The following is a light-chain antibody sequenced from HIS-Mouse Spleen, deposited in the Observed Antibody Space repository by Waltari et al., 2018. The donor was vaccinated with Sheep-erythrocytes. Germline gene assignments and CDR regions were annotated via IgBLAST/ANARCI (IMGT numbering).Light chain of an antibody. Sequence: QSALTQPRSVSGSPGQSVPISCPGTRSHVGGYNYVPWYQQHPGKAPKLMIYDVSKRPSGVPDRFSGSKSGNTASLTISGLQAEDEADYYCCSYAGSYTFWVFGGGTKLTVL. CDR2: DVS. CDR3: CSYAGSYTFWV. CDR1: RSHVGGYNY. J-gene: IGLJ3*02. V-gene: IGLV2-11*01.